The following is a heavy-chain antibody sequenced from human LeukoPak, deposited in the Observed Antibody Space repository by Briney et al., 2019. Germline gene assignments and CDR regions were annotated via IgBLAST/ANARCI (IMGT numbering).Heavy chain of an antibody. CDR3: AKIPHSSSPFYDY. V-gene: IGHV3-66*01. Sequence: GGSLRLSCAASGFTVSSNYMSWVRQAPGKGLEWVSVIYSGGSTYYADSVKGRFTISRDNSKNTLYLQMNSLRAEDTAVYYCAKIPHSSSPFYDYWGQGTLVTVSS. CDR1: GFTVSSNY. J-gene: IGHJ4*02. D-gene: IGHD6-6*01. CDR2: IYSGGST.